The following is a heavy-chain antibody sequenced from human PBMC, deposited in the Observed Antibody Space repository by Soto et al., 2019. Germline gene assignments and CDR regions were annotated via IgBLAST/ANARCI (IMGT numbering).Heavy chain of an antibody. D-gene: IGHD4-17*01. CDR1: GGSIRSYY. CDR3: ARWYGGSLDY. CDR2: IYYSGST. V-gene: IGHV4-59*01. J-gene: IGHJ4*02. Sequence: SETLSLTCTVSGGSIRSYYWSWIRQPPGRGLEWIGYIYYSGSTNYNPSLKSRVTISVDTSKNQFSLKLSSVTAADTAVYYCARWYGGSLDYWGQGSLVTVSS.